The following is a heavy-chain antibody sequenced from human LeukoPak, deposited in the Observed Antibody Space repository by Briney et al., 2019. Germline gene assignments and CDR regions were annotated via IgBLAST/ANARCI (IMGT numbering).Heavy chain of an antibody. V-gene: IGHV1-46*01. CDR2: INPSGGST. CDR3: ARCVGYSYGYSDYYYGMDV. J-gene: IGHJ6*02. Sequence: ASVKVSCKASGYTFTSYYMHWVRQAPGQGLEWMGIINPSGGSTSYAQKFQGRVTMTRDTSTSTVYMELSSLRSEDTAVYYCARCVGYSYGYSDYYYGMDVWGQGTTVTVSS. D-gene: IGHD5-18*01. CDR1: GYTFTSYY.